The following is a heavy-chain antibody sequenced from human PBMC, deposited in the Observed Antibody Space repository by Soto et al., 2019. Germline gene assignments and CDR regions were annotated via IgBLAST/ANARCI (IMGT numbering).Heavy chain of an antibody. CDR1: GYSISSSNW. CDR2: IYYSGTT. D-gene: IGHD1-26*01. Sequence: QVQLQESGPGLVKPSDTLSLTCAVSGYSISSSNWWGWIRQPPGKGLEWIGYIYYSGTTYYNPSPTSQVTMSVATSQNQFSLKLTSVTDVDTAVYYCARRESEGPIACWGQGTLVTVSS. J-gene: IGHJ4*02. V-gene: IGHV4-28*01. CDR3: ARRESEGPIAC.